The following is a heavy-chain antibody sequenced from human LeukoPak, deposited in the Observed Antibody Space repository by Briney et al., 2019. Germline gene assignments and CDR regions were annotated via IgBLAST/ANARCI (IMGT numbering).Heavy chain of an antibody. CDR1: GFTFSKYA. Sequence: GGSLRLSCAASGFTFSKYAFHWVRQAPGKGLEWVAIIAYDGSHKYYADSVKGRFSISRDNSNNTVLLQMNSLRPADTAVYYCARVHRGYSYGRLDYWGQGTLVTVSS. J-gene: IGHJ4*02. CDR3: ARVHRGYSYGRLDY. V-gene: IGHV3-30-3*01. CDR2: IAYDGSHK. D-gene: IGHD5-18*01.